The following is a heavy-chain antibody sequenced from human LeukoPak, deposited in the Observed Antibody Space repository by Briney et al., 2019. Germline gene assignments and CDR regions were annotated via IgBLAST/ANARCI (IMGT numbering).Heavy chain of an antibody. CDR1: GDSISSGGYY. V-gene: IGHV4-30-2*01. CDR3: ARYDFWSGFVDI. J-gene: IGHJ3*02. Sequence: SETLSLTCTVSGDSISSGGYYWSWIRQPPGKGLEGIGYIYQSGSTYYNPSLKSRVTISVDRSKNQFSLKLNSVTAADTAVYYCARYDFWSGFVDIWGQGTMVTVSS. D-gene: IGHD3-3*01. CDR2: IYQSGST.